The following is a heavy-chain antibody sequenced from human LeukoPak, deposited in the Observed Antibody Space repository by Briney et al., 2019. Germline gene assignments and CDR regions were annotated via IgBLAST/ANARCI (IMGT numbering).Heavy chain of an antibody. V-gene: IGHV3-21*01. D-gene: IGHD3-22*01. CDR2: ISSSSSYI. CDR3: ARTPSYYHDSSGYSYFPFDS. J-gene: IGHJ4*02. CDR1: GFTFSSYS. Sequence: GGSLRLSCAASGFTFSSYSMNWVRQAPGKGLEWVSCISSSSSYIYYADSVKGRFTISRDNAKNSLYLQMNSLRAEDTAVYYCARTPSYYHDSSGYSYFPFDSWGQGTLVTVSS.